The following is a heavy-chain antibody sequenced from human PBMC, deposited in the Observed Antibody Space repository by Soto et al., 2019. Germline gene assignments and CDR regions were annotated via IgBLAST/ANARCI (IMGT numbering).Heavy chain of an antibody. CDR3: AKTDTSAVAVAGTPAY. J-gene: IGHJ4*02. Sequence: PGGSLRLSCAASGFTFSSYAMSWVRQAPGKGLEWVSAISGSGIGTYYADSVKGRFTISRDNSKNTLYLQMNSLRAEDTAVYYCAKTDTSAVAVAGTPAYWGQGTLVTVSS. CDR2: ISGSGIGT. V-gene: IGHV3-23*01. D-gene: IGHD6-19*01. CDR1: GFTFSSYA.